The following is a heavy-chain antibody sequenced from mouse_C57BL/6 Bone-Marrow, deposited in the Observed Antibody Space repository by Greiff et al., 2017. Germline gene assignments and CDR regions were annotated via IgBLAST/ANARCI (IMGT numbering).Heavy chain of an antibody. CDR1: GYTFTSYW. CDR2: IHPTSGST. J-gene: IGHJ4*01. V-gene: IGHV1-64*01. CDR3: ARCLYGTCYSNSYAMDY. Sequence: VQLQQPGAELVKPGASVKLSCKASGYTFTSYWMHWVKQRPGQGLEWIGMIHPTSGSTNYNEKFKSKATLTVDKSSSTAYMQLSSLTSEDSAVYYCARCLYGTCYSNSYAMDYWGQGTSVTVYS. D-gene: IGHD2-5*01.